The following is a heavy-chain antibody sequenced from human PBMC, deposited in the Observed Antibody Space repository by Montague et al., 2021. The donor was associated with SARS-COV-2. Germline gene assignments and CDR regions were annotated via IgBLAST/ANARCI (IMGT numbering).Heavy chain of an antibody. CDR1: GFTFSDYG. CDR2: IWYFGTYK. J-gene: IGHJ3*02. V-gene: IGHV3-33*01. CDR3: ARDTSGYYRGVNAFDI. Sequence: SLRLSCAASGFTFSDYGMHWVRQAPGEGLEWVAVIWYFGTYKEYVDSVKGRFTVSRDNSNSTLYLQMNDLRAEDTALYYCARDTSGYYRGVNAFDIWGQGTMVSVSS. D-gene: IGHD3-22*01.